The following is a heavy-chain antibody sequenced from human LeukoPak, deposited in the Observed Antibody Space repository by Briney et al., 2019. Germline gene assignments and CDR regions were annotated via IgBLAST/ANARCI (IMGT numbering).Heavy chain of an antibody. V-gene: IGHV4-59*01. CDR2: IYYSGTT. J-gene: IGHJ4*02. CDR3: ARHRGYCSSGGCQHYSDF. Sequence: SETLSLTCTVSGGSISYNYWSWIRQPPGKGLEWIGYIYYSGTTRYNPSLKSRVTISVDTSRNQFSLNLRSVTAADTAVYFCARHRGYCSSGGCQHYSDFWGQGTQVTVSP. CDR1: GGSISYNY. D-gene: IGHD2-15*01.